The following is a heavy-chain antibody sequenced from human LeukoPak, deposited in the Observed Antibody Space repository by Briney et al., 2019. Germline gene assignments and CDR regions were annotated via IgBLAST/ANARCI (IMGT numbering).Heavy chain of an antibody. CDR1: GFTFSSYA. CDR2: ISGSGGST. V-gene: IGHV3-23*01. CDR3: AKSCSGGSCFDY. Sequence: PGGSLRLSCAATGFTFSSYAMSGVRQAPGKGLEWVSAISGSGGSTYYADSVKGRFTISRDNSKNTLYLQMNSLRAEDTAVYYCAKSCSGGSCFDYWGQGTLVTVSS. J-gene: IGHJ4*02. D-gene: IGHD2-15*01.